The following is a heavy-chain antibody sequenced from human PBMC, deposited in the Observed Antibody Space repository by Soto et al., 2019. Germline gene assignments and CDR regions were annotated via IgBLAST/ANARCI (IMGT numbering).Heavy chain of an antibody. CDR2: IYYSGST. CDR3: AGRYYYDSSGYDP. Sequence: PSETLSLTCTVSGGSVSSGSYYWSWIRQPPGKGLEWIGYIYYSGSTNYKPSLKSRVTISVDTSKNQFSLKLSSVTAADTAVYYCAGRYYYDSSGYDPWGQGTLVTVSS. CDR1: GGSVSSGSYY. D-gene: IGHD3-22*01. V-gene: IGHV4-61*01. J-gene: IGHJ5*02.